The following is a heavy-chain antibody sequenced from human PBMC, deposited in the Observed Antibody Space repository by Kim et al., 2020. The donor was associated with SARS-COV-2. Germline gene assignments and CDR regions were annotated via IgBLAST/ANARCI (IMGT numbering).Heavy chain of an antibody. CDR3: ARGKDIVVIPAASTLDY. J-gene: IGHJ4*02. V-gene: IGHV1-69*13. Sequence: SVKVSCKASGGTFSSYAISWVRQAPGQGLEWMGGIIPIFGTANYAQKFQGRVTITADESTSTAYMELSSLRSEDTAVYYCARGKDIVVIPAASTLDYWGQGTLVTVSS. CDR1: GGTFSSYA. CDR2: IIPIFGTA. D-gene: IGHD2-2*01.